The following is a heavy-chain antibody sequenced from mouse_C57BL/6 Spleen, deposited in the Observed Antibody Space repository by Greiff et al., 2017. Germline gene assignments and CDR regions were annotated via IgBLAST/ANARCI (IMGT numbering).Heavy chain of an antibody. J-gene: IGHJ4*01. V-gene: IGHV5-17*01. CDR1: GFTFSDYG. CDR2: ISSGSSTI. D-gene: IGHD2-2*01. CDR3: ARRTMVTTGPYYYAMDY. Sequence: EVMLVESGGGLVKPGGSLKLSCAASGFTFSDYGMHWVRQAPEKGLEWVAYISSGSSTIYYADPVKGRFTISRDNAKNTLFLQMTSLRSEDTAMYYCARRTMVTTGPYYYAMDYWGQGTSVTVSS.